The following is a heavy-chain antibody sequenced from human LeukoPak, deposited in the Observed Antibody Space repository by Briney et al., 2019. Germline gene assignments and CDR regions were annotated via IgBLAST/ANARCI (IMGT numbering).Heavy chain of an antibody. CDR2: ISYDGSNK. CDR3: AKDLNYYDSSGYSYYFDY. D-gene: IGHD3-22*01. CDR1: GFTFSSYG. J-gene: IGHJ4*02. Sequence: SGGSLRLSCVVSGFTFSSYGMHWVRQAPGKGLEWVAVISYDGSNKYDADSVKGRFTISRDNSKNTLYLQMNSLRAEDTAVYYCAKDLNYYDSSGYSYYFDYWGQGTLVTVSS. V-gene: IGHV3-30*18.